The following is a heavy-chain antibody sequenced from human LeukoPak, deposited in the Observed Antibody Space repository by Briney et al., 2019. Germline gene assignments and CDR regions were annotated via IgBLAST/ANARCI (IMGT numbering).Heavy chain of an antibody. Sequence: GGSLRLSCAASGFFFSDYYMSWMRQAPGKGLEWVSYIDGSSSNMYYADSVKGRFTISRDNAKNSLYLRMNSLRGEDTAVYYCVRAYTRGYSDDFDYWGQGTLVTVSS. D-gene: IGHD3-22*01. J-gene: IGHJ4*02. CDR2: IDGSSSNM. V-gene: IGHV3-11*01. CDR1: GFFFSDYY. CDR3: VRAYTRGYSDDFDY.